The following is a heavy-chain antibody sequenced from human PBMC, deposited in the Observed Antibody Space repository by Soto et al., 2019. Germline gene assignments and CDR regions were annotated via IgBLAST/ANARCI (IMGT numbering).Heavy chain of an antibody. CDR2: IYYSGST. V-gene: IGHV4-31*03. CDR1: GGSISSGGYY. D-gene: IGHD3-22*01. J-gene: IGHJ5*02. CDR3: ARTLEAYYDSSGYHP. Sequence: KASETLSLTCTVSGGSISSGGYYWSWIRQHPGKGLEWIGYIYYSGSTYYNPSLKSRVTISVDTSKNQFSLELSSVTAADTAVYYCARTLEAYYDSSGYHPWGQGTLVTVSS.